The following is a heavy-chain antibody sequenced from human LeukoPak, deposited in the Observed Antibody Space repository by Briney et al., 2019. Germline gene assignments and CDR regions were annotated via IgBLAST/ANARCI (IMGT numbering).Heavy chain of an antibody. J-gene: IGHJ6*04. CDR2: ISSSGSTI. CDR1: EITFTHAW. V-gene: IGHV3-11*04. Sequence: GGPLRLSCAASEITFTHAWMSRVRQAPGKGLEWVSYISSSGSTIYYADSVKGRFTISRDNAKNSLYLQMNSLRAEDTAVYYCAELGITMIGGVWGKGTTVTISS. D-gene: IGHD3-10*02. CDR3: AELGITMIGGV.